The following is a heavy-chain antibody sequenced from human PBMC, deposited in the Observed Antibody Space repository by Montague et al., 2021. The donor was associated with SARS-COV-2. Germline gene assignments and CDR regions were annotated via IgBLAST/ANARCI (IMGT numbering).Heavy chain of an antibody. V-gene: IGHV3-23*03. D-gene: IGHD6-13*01. CDR2: VYSGVTTT. CDR1: GFTFSSYP. Sequence: SLRLSCAASGFTFSSYPMTWVRQAPGKVLEWVSVVYSGVTTTYXXXSXXXRFTISRDNSRNTLYLEMNSLRAEATAIYYCAKDRVPSSSWYDGMDVWGQGTTVIVSS. CDR3: AKDRVPSSSWYDGMDV. J-gene: IGHJ6*02.